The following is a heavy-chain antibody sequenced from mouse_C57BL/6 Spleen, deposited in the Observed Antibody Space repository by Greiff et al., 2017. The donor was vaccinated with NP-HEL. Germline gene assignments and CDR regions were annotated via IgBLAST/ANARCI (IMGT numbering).Heavy chain of an antibody. CDR2: ISNGGGST. D-gene: IGHD1-1*02. Sequence: EVMLVESGGGLVQPGGSLKLSCAASGFTFSDYYMYWVRQTPEKRLEWVAYISNGGGSTYYTDTVKGRSTISRDNAKNTLYLQMSLLKSEDTAIYYGAGHGNSFDYWGQGTTLTVSS. J-gene: IGHJ2*01. CDR1: GFTFSDYY. CDR3: AGHGNSFDY. V-gene: IGHV5-12*01.